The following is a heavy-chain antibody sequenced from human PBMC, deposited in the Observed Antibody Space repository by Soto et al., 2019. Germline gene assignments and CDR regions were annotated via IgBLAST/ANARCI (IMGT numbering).Heavy chain of an antibody. V-gene: IGHV3-21*01. CDR3: HLGYCSGGGCQNWFDP. CDR1: GFTFSSYS. D-gene: IGHD2-15*01. CDR2: ISSSSSYI. Sequence: EVQLVESGGGLVKPGGSLRLSCAASGFTFSSYSMNWVRQAPGKGLEWVSSISSSSSYIYYADSVKGRFTISRDNAKNSLYLQMNSLRAEDTAVYYCHLGYCSGGGCQNWFDPWGQGTLVTVSS. J-gene: IGHJ5*02.